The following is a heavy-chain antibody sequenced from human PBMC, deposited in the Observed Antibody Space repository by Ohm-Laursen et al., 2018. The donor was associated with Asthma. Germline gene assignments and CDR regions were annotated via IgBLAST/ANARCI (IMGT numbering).Heavy chain of an antibody. D-gene: IGHD3-16*01. V-gene: IGHV7-4-1*02. Sequence: ASVKVSCKASGYTFTRFAVNWVRQAPGQGLEWLGWINTNTGNPAFAQGLTGRFVLSLDTSVSTAYLQISSLKAEDTAVYYCARGITFSDYWGQGTLDTVSS. CDR1: GYTFTRFA. CDR2: INTNTGNP. J-gene: IGHJ4*02. CDR3: ARGITFSDY.